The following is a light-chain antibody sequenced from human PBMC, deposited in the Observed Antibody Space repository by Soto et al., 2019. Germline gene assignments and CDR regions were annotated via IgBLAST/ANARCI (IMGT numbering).Light chain of an antibody. J-gene: IGKJ5*01. CDR3: QHSYGTPA. CDR1: QTISSP. CDR2: ATS. V-gene: IGKV1-39*01. Sequence: DIRMTQSPAHLSASVGDRVTIPCGASQTISSPLSWYQQKPVTAPKLLIYATSRLQSGVPSRFSGSRSGTDFTLTISSLQPEDFATYYCQHSYGTPAFGQGTRMEIK.